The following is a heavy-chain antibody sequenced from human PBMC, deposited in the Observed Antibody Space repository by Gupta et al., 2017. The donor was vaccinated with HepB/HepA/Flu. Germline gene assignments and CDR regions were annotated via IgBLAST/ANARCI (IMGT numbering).Heavy chain of an antibody. V-gene: IGHV4-39*01. CDR2: VFHGGRA. D-gene: IGHD1-26*01. Sequence: QLQLHESGPGLVKPSETLSLHCSVSGDSFLRSVDSWGWSRQPPGKGLEWIGNVFHGGRAFNNPSLRGRVTISLDTSNNRFSLRLNSVTAADTAVYYCARHQGRELPDFWGPGTRVTVSS. CDR1: GDSFLRSVDS. J-gene: IGHJ4*02. CDR3: ARHQGRELPDF.